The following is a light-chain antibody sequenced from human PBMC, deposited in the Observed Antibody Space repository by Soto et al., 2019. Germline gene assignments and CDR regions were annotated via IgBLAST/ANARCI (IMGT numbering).Light chain of an antibody. CDR1: QSVSNNY. CDR2: GAS. V-gene: IGKV3-20*01. J-gene: IGKJ1*01. CDR3: QQYGRSGT. Sequence: VLTHSPGTLSLSPGERATLSCRASQSVSNNYLAWYQQKPGQAPRLLIYGASNRATGIPDRFSGSGSGTDFTLTISRLEPEDFEVYYCQQYGRSGTFGQGTKVDIK.